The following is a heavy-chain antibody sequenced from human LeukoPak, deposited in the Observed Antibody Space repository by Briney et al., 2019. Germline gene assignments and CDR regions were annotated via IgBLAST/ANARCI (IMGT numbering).Heavy chain of an antibody. V-gene: IGHV3-30*04. CDR2: VSKDGNTK. Sequence: GTSLRLSCVASGFTFSTYAIHWVRQAPGKGLEWVAVVSKDGNTKYYADSVKGRFTISRDNSKNTVYLQMNSLRTEDTSVYYCARGIQPPKYYGSGSDTFDIWGQGTMVTVSS. CDR1: GFTFSTYA. CDR3: ARGIQPPKYYGSGSDTFDI. J-gene: IGHJ3*02. D-gene: IGHD3-10*01.